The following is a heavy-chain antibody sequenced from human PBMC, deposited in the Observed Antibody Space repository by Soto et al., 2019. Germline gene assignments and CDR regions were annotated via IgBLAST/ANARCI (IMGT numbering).Heavy chain of an antibody. D-gene: IGHD2-2*01. J-gene: IGHJ4*02. CDR2: ISSSSSYI. Sequence: GSLRLSCAASGFTFSSYSMNWVRQAPGKGLEWVSSISSSSSYIYYADSVKGRFTISRDNAKNSLYLQMNSLRAEDTAVYYCARPTRDRYCSSTSCYPDYWGQGTLVTVSS. V-gene: IGHV3-21*01. CDR1: GFTFSSYS. CDR3: ARPTRDRYCSSTSCYPDY.